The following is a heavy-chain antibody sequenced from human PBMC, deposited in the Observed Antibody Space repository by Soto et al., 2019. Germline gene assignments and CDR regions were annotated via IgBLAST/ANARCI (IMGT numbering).Heavy chain of an antibody. V-gene: IGHV4-59*01. CDR3: ARLSRGGIGGSRSWFDP. CDR1: GGSISSYY. CDR2: IYYSGST. Sequence: PSETLSLTCTVSGGSISSYYWSWIRQPPGKGLEWIGYIYYSGSTNYNPSLKSRVTISVDTSKNQFSLKLSSVTAADTAVYYCARLSRGGIGGSRSWFDPWGQGTLVTVSS. J-gene: IGHJ5*02. D-gene: IGHD3-10*01.